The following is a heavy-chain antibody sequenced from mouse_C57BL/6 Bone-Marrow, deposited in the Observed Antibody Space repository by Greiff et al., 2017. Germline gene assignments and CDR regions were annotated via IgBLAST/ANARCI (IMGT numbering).Heavy chain of an antibody. J-gene: IGHJ2*01. CDR1: GFTFTDYY. CDR3: ARRDLDY. V-gene: IGHV7-3*01. Sequence: EVKVVESGGGLVQPGGSLSLSCAASGFTFTDYYTSWVRQPPGKALEWLGFIRNKANGYTTEYSASVKVRFTISRDNSQSILYLQMNALRAEDSATYYCARRDLDYWGQGTTLAVSS. CDR2: IRNKANGYTT.